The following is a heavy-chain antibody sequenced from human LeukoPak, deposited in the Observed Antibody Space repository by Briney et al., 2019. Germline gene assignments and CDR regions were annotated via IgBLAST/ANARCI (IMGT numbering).Heavy chain of an antibody. CDR1: GGSISSGSYY. D-gene: IGHD2-8*01. V-gene: IGHV4-61*02. Sequence: SQTLSLTCTVSGGSISSGSYYCSWIRQPAGKGLEWIGRIYTSGSTNYNPSLKSRVTISVDTSKNQFSLKLSSVTAADTAVYYCARDWGVGIFDYWGQGTLFTVSS. CDR2: IYTSGST. J-gene: IGHJ4*02. CDR3: ARDWGVGIFDY.